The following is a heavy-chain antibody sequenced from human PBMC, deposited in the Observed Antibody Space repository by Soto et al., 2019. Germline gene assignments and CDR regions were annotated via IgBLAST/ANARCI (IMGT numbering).Heavy chain of an antibody. J-gene: IGHJ5*02. CDR3: ARLGGYYQALDT. V-gene: IGHV4-59*08. CDR2: IYYTGTT. CDR1: GGSISPYY. Sequence: SETLSLTCTFSGGSISPYYWSWIRQSPGKGLEWIGYIYYTGTTRYNPSLKSRVTILVDTSKNQFSLKLSSVTAADTAVYYCARLGGYYQALDTWGQGALVTVSS. D-gene: IGHD3-22*01.